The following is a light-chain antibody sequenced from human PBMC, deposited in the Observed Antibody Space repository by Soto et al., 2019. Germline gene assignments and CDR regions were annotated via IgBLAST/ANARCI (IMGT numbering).Light chain of an antibody. V-gene: IGKV3-15*01. J-gene: IGKJ1*01. CDR2: GAS. CDR3: QQYNNWPPWT. Sequence: EIVMTQSPATLSVSPGARATLSCRASQSVSSNLAWYQQKPGQAPRLLIYGASTRATGIPARFSGSGSGTEFTLTISSLQSEDFAVYYCQQYNNWPPWTVGQGTKVEIK. CDR1: QSVSSN.